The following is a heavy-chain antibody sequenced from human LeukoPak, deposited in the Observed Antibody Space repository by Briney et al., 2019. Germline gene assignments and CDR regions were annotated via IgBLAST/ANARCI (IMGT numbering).Heavy chain of an antibody. D-gene: IGHD6-19*01. Sequence: PSETLSLTCAVYGGSFSGYYWSWIRQPPGKGLEWIGEINHSGSTNYNPSLKSRVTISVDTSKNQFSLKLSSVTAADTAVYYCARSSSSGWYDLFYWGQGTLVTVSS. J-gene: IGHJ4*02. V-gene: IGHV4-34*01. CDR3: ARSSSSGWYDLFY. CDR2: INHSGST. CDR1: GGSFSGYY.